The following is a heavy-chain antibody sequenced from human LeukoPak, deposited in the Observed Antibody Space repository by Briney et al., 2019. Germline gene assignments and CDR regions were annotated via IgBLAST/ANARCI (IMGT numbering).Heavy chain of an antibody. Sequence: GGSLRLSCAASGFTFSRHVMSWVRQAPGKGLEWVSGISGSGGTSTYYADSVKGRFTISRDNSKNTLYLQMHSLRAEDTAVYYCARDYCSTTSCLDYWGQGTLVTVSS. J-gene: IGHJ4*02. V-gene: IGHV3-23*01. CDR1: GFTFSRHV. CDR2: ISGSGGTST. D-gene: IGHD2-2*01. CDR3: ARDYCSTTSCLDY.